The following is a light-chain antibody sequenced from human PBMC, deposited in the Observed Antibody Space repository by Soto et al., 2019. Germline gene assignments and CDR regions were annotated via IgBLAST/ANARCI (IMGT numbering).Light chain of an antibody. V-gene: IGKV1-27*01. CDR3: QAYNSASWT. J-gene: IGKJ1*01. Sequence: DIPMTQSPSSLSGDRVTITYRASQGISNYLAWYQQKPGKVPKLLISAASTLLSGVPSRFSGSGSGTDFTLTISSLQPEDVATFFCQAYNSASWTFGQGTKVEIK. CDR1: QGISNY. CDR2: AAS.